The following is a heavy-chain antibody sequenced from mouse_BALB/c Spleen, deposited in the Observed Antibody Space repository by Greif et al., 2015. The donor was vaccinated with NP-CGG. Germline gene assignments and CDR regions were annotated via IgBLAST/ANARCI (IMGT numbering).Heavy chain of an antibody. CDR1: GFTFSSYT. CDR3: TRDGYDRGFAY. V-gene: IGHV5-6-4*01. CDR2: ISSGGSYT. Sequence: EVKLVESGGGLVKPGGSLKLSCAASGFTFSSYTMSWVRQTPEKRLEWVATISSGGSYTYYPDSVKGRFTISRDNAKNTLYLQMSSLKSEDTAMYYCTRDGYDRGFAYWGQGTLVTVSA. D-gene: IGHD2-2*01. J-gene: IGHJ3*01.